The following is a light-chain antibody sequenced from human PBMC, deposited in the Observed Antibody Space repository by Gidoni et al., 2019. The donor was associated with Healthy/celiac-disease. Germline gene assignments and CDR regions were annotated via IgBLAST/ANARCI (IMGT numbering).Light chain of an antibody. J-gene: IGLJ1*01. Sequence: QSVLTQPPSVSGAPGQRVTFSCTCISSNIGTGYDVHWYQQLPGTAPKLLIYGNSNRPSGVPDRFSGSKSGTSATQAITGLQAEDEADYYCQSYDSSLSGSRVYVFGTGTKVTVL. CDR3: QSYDSSLSGSRVYV. CDR2: GNS. V-gene: IGLV1-40*01. CDR1: SSNIGTGYD.